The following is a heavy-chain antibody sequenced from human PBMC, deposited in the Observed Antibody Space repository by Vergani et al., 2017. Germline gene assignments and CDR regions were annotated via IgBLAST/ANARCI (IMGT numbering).Heavy chain of an antibody. Sequence: QVQLVESGGGVVQPGRSLRLSCAASGFTFSSYGMHWVRQAPGKGLDWVAVIWYDGSNKYYADSVKGRFTISRDNSKNTLYLQMNSLRAEDTAVYYCARDGYASGGTLYYWGQGTLVTVSS. CDR3: ARDGYASGGTLYY. J-gene: IGHJ4*02. D-gene: IGHD3-16*01. V-gene: IGHV3-33*08. CDR2: IWYDGSNK. CDR1: GFTFSSYG.